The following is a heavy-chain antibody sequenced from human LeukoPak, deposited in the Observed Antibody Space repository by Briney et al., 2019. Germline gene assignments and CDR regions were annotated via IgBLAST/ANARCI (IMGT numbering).Heavy chain of an antibody. CDR3: ARGRYLTTSGGAAAGFLDY. Sequence: SETLSLTCTVSGGSISSVNYYWGWIRQAPGRGLECIGNIYYVGTTYYNPSLRSRVTISVDTSKGQFSLKLTSVTAADTAVYYCARGRYLTTSGGAAAGFLDYWGQGSLVTVST. CDR2: IYYVGTT. J-gene: IGHJ4*02. D-gene: IGHD6-13*01. CDR1: GGSISSVNYY. V-gene: IGHV4-39*01.